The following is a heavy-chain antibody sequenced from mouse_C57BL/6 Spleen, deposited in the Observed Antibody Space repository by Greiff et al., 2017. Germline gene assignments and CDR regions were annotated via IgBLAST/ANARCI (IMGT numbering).Heavy chain of an antibody. CDR3: ARPHYYGSSYAMDY. D-gene: IGHD1-1*01. CDR1: GYSFTGYY. J-gene: IGHJ4*01. V-gene: IGHV1-42*01. Sequence: EVQLQQSGPELVKPGASVKISCKASGYSFTGYYMNWVKQSPEKSLEWIGEINPSTGGTTYNQKFKAKATLTVDKSSSTAYMQLKSLTSEDSAVYYCARPHYYGSSYAMDYWGQGTSVTVSS. CDR2: INPSTGGT.